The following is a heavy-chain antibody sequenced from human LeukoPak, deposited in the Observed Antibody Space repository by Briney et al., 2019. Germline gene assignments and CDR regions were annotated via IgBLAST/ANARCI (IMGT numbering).Heavy chain of an antibody. CDR2: INHSGST. D-gene: IGHD6-13*01. CDR1: GGSFSGYY. CDR3: ARGRIAAAGTRALPYY. V-gene: IGHV4-34*01. J-gene: IGHJ4*02. Sequence: SETLSLTCALYGGSFSGYYWSWIRQPPGKGLEWIGEINHSGSTNYNPSLKSRVAISVDTSKNQFSLKLSSVTAADTAVYYCARGRIAAAGTRALPYYWGQGTLVTVSS.